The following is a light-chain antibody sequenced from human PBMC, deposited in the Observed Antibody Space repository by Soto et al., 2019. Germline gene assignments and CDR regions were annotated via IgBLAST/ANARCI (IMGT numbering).Light chain of an antibody. J-gene: IGLJ1*01. CDR3: CSYAGHSTFLYV. V-gene: IGLV2-23*02. Sequence: QSALTQPASVSGSPGQSITISCTGTSSDVGSYNLVSWYQQYPGTAPKLLIFEYTKRTSGISNRFSGSKSGNTASLTISGLQAEDEADYYCCSYAGHSTFLYVFGTMTKVTVL. CDR1: SSDVGSYNL. CDR2: EYT.